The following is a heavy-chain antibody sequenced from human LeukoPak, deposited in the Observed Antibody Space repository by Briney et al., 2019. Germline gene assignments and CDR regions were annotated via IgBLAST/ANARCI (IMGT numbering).Heavy chain of an antibody. Sequence: DPGRSLRLSCAASGFTFSSYGMHWVRQAPGKGLEWVAAIWYDGSIQYYADSVKGRFTISRDNSKNTLYLQMDSLRAEDTAVYYCARAGYCSGGSCYGSDYWGQGTLVSVSS. CDR2: IWYDGSIQ. CDR3: ARAGYCSGGSCYGSDY. V-gene: IGHV3-33*08. CDR1: GFTFSSYG. J-gene: IGHJ4*02. D-gene: IGHD2-15*01.